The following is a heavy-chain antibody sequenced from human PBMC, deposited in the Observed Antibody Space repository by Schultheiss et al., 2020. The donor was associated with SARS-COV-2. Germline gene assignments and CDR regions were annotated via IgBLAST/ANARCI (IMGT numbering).Heavy chain of an antibody. CDR1: GFTFSSYS. CDR2: ISSSSSTI. CDR3: ARDGTESWRYYYYYMDV. D-gene: IGHD6-13*01. V-gene: IGHV3-48*02. Sequence: GESLKISCAASGFTFSSYSMNWVRQAPGKGLEWVSYISSSSSTIYYADSVKGRFTISRDNAKNSLYLQMNSLRDEDTAVYYCARDGTESWRYYYYYMDVWGKGTTVTVSS. J-gene: IGHJ6*03.